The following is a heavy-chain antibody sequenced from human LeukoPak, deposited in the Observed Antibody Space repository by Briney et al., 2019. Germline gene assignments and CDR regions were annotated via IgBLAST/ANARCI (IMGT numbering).Heavy chain of an antibody. J-gene: IGHJ4*02. V-gene: IGHV3-53*01. D-gene: IGHD6-6*01. CDR1: GFTVSSNY. CDR3: AISGGYSRSSNFDY. CDR2: IYSGGST. Sequence: GGSLRLSCAASGFTVSSNYMSRVRQAPGKGLEWVSVIYSGGSTYYADSVKGRFTISRDNSKNTLYLQMNSLRAEDTAVYYCAISGGYSRSSNFDYWGQGILVTVSS.